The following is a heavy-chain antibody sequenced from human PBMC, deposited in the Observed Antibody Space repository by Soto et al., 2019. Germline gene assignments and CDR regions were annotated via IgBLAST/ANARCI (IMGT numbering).Heavy chain of an antibody. CDR2: IIPLVHII. J-gene: IGHJ3*01. CDR1: GGFYSNMT. D-gene: IGHD3-22*01. V-gene: IGHV1-69*04. CDR3: ARERRRDDSNTLDAVDV. Sequence: QVQLVQSGAEVKKPGSSVKVSCKASGGFYSNMTISWVRQAPGQGLEWMGRIIPLVHIINNAQKFQGRVAISADKSTSTGYMELSSLKSDDTGIYFCARERRRDDSNTLDAVDVWGQGPMVTVSS.